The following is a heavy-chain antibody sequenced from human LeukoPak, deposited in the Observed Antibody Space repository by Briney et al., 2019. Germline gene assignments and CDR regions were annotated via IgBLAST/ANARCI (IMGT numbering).Heavy chain of an antibody. CDR1: GGTFSNYD. V-gene: IGHV1-69*13. J-gene: IGHJ6*02. D-gene: IGHD1-26*01. CDR2: IIPIFGTA. Sequence: GASVKVSCKASGGTFSNYDISWVRQAPGQGLEWMGGIIPIFGTANYAQKFQGRVTITADESTSTAYMELSSLRSEDTAVYYCARDQWELPRDYYGMDVGGQGTTVTVSS. CDR3: ARDQWELPRDYYGMDV.